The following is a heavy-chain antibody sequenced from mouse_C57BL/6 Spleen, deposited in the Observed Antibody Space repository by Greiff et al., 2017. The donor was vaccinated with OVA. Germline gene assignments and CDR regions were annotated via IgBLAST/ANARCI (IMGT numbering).Heavy chain of an antibody. CDR3: ARRGDYGSLGD. CDR2: IDPSDSYT. D-gene: IGHD1-1*01. J-gene: IGHJ2*01. CDR1: GYTFTSYW. Sequence: QVQLQQPGAELVMPGASVKLSCKASGYTFTSYWMHWVKQRPGQGLEWIGEIDPSDSYTNYNQKFKGKSTLTVDKSSSTAYMQLSSLTSEDSAVYYCARRGDYGSLGDWGQGTALTVSS. V-gene: IGHV1-69*01.